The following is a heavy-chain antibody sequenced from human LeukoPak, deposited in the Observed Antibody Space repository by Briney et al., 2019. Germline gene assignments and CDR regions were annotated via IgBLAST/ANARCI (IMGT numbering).Heavy chain of an antibody. CDR2: INPNSGGT. CDR1: GYTFTGYY. J-gene: IGHJ5*02. Sequence: ASVTVSCKASGYTFTGYYMHWVRQAPGQGLEWMGRINPNSGGTNYAQKFQGRVTMTRDTSISTAYMELSRLRSDDTAVYYCATVRTYYDFWSGYYSGNWFDPWGQGTLVTVSS. V-gene: IGHV1-2*06. D-gene: IGHD3-3*01. CDR3: ATVRTYYDFWSGYYSGNWFDP.